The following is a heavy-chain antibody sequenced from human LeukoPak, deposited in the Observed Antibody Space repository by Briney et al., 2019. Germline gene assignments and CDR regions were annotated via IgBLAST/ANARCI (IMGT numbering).Heavy chain of an antibody. Sequence: GESLKISCKGSGYNFTNYWIGWVRQMPGKGLEWMGIIYPGDSDVRYSPSFQGQVTISADKSISTAYLQWTNLKASDTAMYYCARAPHLSGTFDYWGQGTLVTVS. J-gene: IGHJ4*02. CDR2: IYPGDSDV. D-gene: IGHD3-10*01. CDR1: GYNFTNYW. V-gene: IGHV5-51*01. CDR3: ARAPHLSGTFDY.